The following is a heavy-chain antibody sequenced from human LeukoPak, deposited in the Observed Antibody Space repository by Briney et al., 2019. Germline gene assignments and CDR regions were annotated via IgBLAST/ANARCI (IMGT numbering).Heavy chain of an antibody. CDR3: TSSGSYGEYFDY. D-gene: IGHD6-19*01. CDR1: GFTFCDYA. V-gene: IGHV3-49*04. CDR2: IRSKPYGGTT. J-gene: IGHJ4*02. Sequence: QPGGSLRLSCTTSGFTFCDYAMSWVRQAPGKGLEWVGFIRSKPYGGTTEYAASVKGRFIISRDDSRSIAYLRMNSLKTEDTALYYCTSSGSYGEYFDYWGQGTLVTVSS.